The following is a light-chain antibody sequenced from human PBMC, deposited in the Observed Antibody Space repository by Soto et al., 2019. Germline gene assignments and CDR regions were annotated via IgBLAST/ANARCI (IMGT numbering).Light chain of an antibody. V-gene: IGLV2-14*01. CDR1: SSDVGGYNY. J-gene: IGLJ2*01. CDR3: SSYTSSSTEV. Sequence: QPVLTQPPSVSGSPGQSITISCTGTSSDVGGYNYVSWYQQHPGKAPKLMIYDVSNRPSGVSNRFSGSKSGNTASLTISGLQAEDEADYYCSSYTSSSTEVFGGGTKLTVL. CDR2: DVS.